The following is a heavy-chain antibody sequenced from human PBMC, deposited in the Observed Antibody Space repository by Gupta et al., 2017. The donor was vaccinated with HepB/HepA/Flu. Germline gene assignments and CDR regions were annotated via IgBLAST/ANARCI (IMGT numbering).Heavy chain of an antibody. CDR2: IWYDGSNK. Sequence: QVQLVESGGGVVQPGRSLRLSCAASGFTFSSYGMHWVRQAPGKGLEWVAVIWYDGSNKYYADSVKGRFTISRDNSKNTLYLQMNSLRAEDTAVYYCARWVDDFWSGPNTLHYYFDYWGQGTLVTVSS. D-gene: IGHD3-3*01. V-gene: IGHV3-33*01. CDR1: GFTFSSYG. J-gene: IGHJ4*02. CDR3: ARWVDDFWSGPNTLHYYFDY.